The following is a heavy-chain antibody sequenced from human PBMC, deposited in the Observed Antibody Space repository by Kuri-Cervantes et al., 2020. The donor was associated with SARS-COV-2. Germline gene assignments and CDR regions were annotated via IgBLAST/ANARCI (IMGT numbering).Heavy chain of an antibody. CDR2: ISGSGGST. Sequence: GESLKISCAASGFTFSSYAMSWVRQAPGKGLEWVSAISGSGGSTYYADSVKGRFTISRDNSKNTLYLQMNSLRAEDTAVYYCAKDISDLHYFDYWGQGTLVTVLL. CDR3: AKDISDLHYFDY. CDR1: GFTFSSYA. D-gene: IGHD2-21*01. J-gene: IGHJ4*02. V-gene: IGHV3-23*01.